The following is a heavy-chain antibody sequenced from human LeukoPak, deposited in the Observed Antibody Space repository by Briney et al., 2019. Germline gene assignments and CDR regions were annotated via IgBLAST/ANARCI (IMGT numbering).Heavy chain of an antibody. J-gene: IGHJ4*02. Sequence: GESLKISCKGSGYSFTSYWIGWVRLMPGKGLEWMGIIYPGDSDTRYSPSLQGQVTISADKSISTAYLQWSSLKASDTAMYYCARHPPNYGDYWGDYWGQGTLVTVSS. D-gene: IGHD4-17*01. CDR1: GYSFTSYW. V-gene: IGHV5-51*01. CDR3: ARHPPNYGDYWGDY. CDR2: IYPGDSDT.